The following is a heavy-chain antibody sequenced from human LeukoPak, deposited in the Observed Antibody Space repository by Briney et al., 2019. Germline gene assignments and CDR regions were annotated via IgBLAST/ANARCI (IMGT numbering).Heavy chain of an antibody. Sequence: SETLSLTCTVSGGSICSYYWSWIRQPPGKGLEWIGYIYYSGSTNYNPSLKSRVTISVDTSKNQFSLKLSSVTAADTAVYYCARGTASWFDPWGQGTLVTVSS. CDR1: GGSICSYY. J-gene: IGHJ5*02. D-gene: IGHD4-17*01. CDR2: IYYSGST. V-gene: IGHV4-59*01. CDR3: ARGTASWFDP.